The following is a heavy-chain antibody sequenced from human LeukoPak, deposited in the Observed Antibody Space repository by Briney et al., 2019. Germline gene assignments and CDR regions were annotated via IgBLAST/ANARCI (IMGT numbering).Heavy chain of an antibody. Sequence: PGGSLRLSCAASGLTFSSYAMSWVRQAPGKGLEWVSAISGSGGSTYYADSVKGRFTISRDNSKNTLYLQMNSLRAEDTAVYYCAKGVKGYYDTYGMDVWGQGTTVTVSS. V-gene: IGHV3-23*01. CDR2: ISGSGGST. J-gene: IGHJ6*02. CDR3: AKGVKGYYDTYGMDV. CDR1: GLTFSSYA. D-gene: IGHD2-15*01.